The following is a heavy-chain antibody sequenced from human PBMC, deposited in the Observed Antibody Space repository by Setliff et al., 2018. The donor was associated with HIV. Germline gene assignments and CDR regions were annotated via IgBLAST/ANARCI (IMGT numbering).Heavy chain of an antibody. J-gene: IGHJ4*02. CDR3: ARDRGTRYGSGEDFDS. CDR1: GGSISAYY. V-gene: IGHV4-4*07. CDR2: IYPSGST. Sequence: ASETLSLTCIVSGGSISAYYWSWIRQPAGEGLEWIGRIYPSGSTNYNPSLRSRVTLSVDTSKNHFSLKLNSVTAADTAVYYCARDRGTRYGSGEDFDSWGQGILVTVSS. D-gene: IGHD3-10*01.